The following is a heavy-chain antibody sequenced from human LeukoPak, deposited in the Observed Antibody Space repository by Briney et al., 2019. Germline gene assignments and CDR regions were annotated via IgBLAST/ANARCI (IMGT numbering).Heavy chain of an antibody. CDR2: INHSGST. CDR3: ASFPQRWLPPAH. CDR1: GGSFSGYY. Sequence: SETLSLTCAVYGGSFSGYYWSWIRQPPGKGLVWIGEINHSGSTNYNPSLKSRVTISVDTSKNQFSLKLSSVTAADTAVYYCASFPQRWLPPAHWGQGTLVTVSS. D-gene: IGHD5-18*01. J-gene: IGHJ4*02. V-gene: IGHV4-34*01.